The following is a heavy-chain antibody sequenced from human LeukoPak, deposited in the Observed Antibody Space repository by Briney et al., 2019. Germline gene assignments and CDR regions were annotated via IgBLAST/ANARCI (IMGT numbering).Heavy chain of an antibody. CDR2: ISYDGSNK. Sequence: TGGSLRLSCGASGITFSSYSMNWVRQAPGKGLEWVAVISYDGSNKYYADSVKGRFTISRDNSKNTLYLQMNSLRAEDTAVYYCARDGEYSYGSLDYWGQGTLVTVSS. CDR1: GITFSSYS. V-gene: IGHV3-30*19. J-gene: IGHJ4*02. D-gene: IGHD5-18*01. CDR3: ARDGEYSYGSLDY.